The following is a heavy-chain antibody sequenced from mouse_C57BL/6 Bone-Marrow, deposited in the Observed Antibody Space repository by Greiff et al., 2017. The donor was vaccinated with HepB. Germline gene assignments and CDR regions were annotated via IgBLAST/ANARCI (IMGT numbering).Heavy chain of an antibody. V-gene: IGHV1-63*01. CDR2: IYPGGGYT. J-gene: IGHJ2*01. CDR1: GYTFTNYW. D-gene: IGHD2-4*01. Sequence: QVQLKQSGAELVRPGTSVKMSCKASGYTFTNYWIGWAKQRPGHGLEWIGDIYPGGGYTNYNEKFKGKATLTVDKSSSTAYMLLSSLTSEDSAVYFCATYDYELDYWGQGTTLTVSS. CDR3: ATYDYELDY.